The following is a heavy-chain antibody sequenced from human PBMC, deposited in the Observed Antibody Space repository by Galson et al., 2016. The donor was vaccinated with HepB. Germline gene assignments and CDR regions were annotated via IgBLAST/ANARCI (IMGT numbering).Heavy chain of an antibody. D-gene: IGHD4-17*01. CDR1: GGSFSGYY. J-gene: IGHJ4*02. Sequence: SETLSLTCAVYGGSFSGYYWSWIRQPPGKGLEWIGEINHSGSTNCNLSLKSRVTLSVDTSKNQMSLKLSSVTAADTAVYYCARGGPSVTDYWGQGTLVTVSS. CDR3: ARGGPSVTDY. CDR2: INHSGST. V-gene: IGHV4-34*01.